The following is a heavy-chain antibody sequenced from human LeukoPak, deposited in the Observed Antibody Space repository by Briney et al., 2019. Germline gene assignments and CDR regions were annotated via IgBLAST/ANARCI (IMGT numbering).Heavy chain of an antibody. CDR1: GYTFTSYG. CDR2: ISAYNDNT. Sequence: ASVKVSCKASGYTFTSYGTSWVRQAPGQGLEWMGWISAYNDNTNSAQKLQGRVTMSTDTSTSTAYMELRSLRPDDTAVYYCARGAVAGNYYYYMDVWGKGTTVTVSS. CDR3: ARGAVAGNYYYYMDV. V-gene: IGHV1-18*01. J-gene: IGHJ6*03. D-gene: IGHD6-19*01.